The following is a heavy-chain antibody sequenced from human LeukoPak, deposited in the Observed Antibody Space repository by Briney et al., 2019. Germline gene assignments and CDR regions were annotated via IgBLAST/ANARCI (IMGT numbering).Heavy chain of an antibody. D-gene: IGHD3-22*01. Sequence: GGSLRFSCAASGFTFSNYAMSWVRQAPGKGLEWVSAISGGGGSTYYADSVKGRFTISRDNSKNTLYLQMNSLRAEDTAIYYCAREGRHYYDSSGYWGSFDYWGQGTLVTVSS. CDR1: GFTFSNYA. CDR2: ISGGGGST. V-gene: IGHV3-23*01. J-gene: IGHJ4*02. CDR3: AREGRHYYDSSGYWGSFDY.